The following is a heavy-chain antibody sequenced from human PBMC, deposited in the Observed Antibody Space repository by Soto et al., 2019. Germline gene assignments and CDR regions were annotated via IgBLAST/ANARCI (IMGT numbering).Heavy chain of an antibody. J-gene: IGHJ4*02. CDR1: GGTFSSYA. Sequence: QVQLVQSGAEVKKPGSSVKVSCKASGGTFSSYAISWVRQAPGQGLEWMGGIIPIFGTANYAQKFQGRVTITADESTSSAYMELSSLRSEDTAVYYCASGDYGDYGVEGYFDYWGQGTLVTVSS. CDR2: IIPIFGTA. CDR3: ASGDYGDYGVEGYFDY. V-gene: IGHV1-69*01. D-gene: IGHD4-17*01.